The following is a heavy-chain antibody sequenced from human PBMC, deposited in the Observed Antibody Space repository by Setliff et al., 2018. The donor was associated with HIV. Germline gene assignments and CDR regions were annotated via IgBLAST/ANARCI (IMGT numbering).Heavy chain of an antibody. D-gene: IGHD3-16*01. J-gene: IGHJ4*02. CDR1: GFTVSSNH. Sequence: PWGSLRLSCSASGFTVSSNHMNWVRQAPGKGLEWVSVIYSDGRTYHADSVQGRFTISRDISGNTVHLQMNRLRQEDTAAYFCARGFWGGEGFSFFDSWGQGTLVTVSS. CDR3: ARGFWGGEGFSFFDS. V-gene: IGHV3-53*01. CDR2: IYSDGRT.